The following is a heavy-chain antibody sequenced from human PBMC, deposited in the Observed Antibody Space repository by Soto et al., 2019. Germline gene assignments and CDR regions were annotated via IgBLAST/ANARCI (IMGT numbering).Heavy chain of an antibody. V-gene: IGHV3-23*01. D-gene: IGHD7-27*01. CDR3: AKDRGDREVFLYGNWFDP. Sequence: EVQLLESGGGLVQPGGSLRLSCAASGFTFSSYAMSWVRQAPGKGLEWVSAISGSGGSTYYADSVKGRFTISRDNSKNTLYLQMNSLRAEDTAVYYCAKDRGDREVFLYGNWFDPWGQGTLVTVSS. CDR2: ISGSGGST. J-gene: IGHJ5*02. CDR1: GFTFSSYA.